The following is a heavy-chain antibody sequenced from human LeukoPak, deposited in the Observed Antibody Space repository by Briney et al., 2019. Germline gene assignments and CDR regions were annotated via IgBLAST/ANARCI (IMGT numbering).Heavy chain of an antibody. CDR3: ARELKFNDGFDALDI. J-gene: IGHJ3*02. D-gene: IGHD1-1*01. CDR2: IGTAGAT. V-gene: IGHV3-13*04. Sequence: PGGSLRLSCAASGFTFSNYDTHWVRQITGKGLEWVSAIGTAGATYYPGSVKGRFTVSRENAENSLYLQMNSLGVGDTAVYYCARELKFNDGFDALDIWGQGTMVTVSS. CDR1: GFTFSNYD.